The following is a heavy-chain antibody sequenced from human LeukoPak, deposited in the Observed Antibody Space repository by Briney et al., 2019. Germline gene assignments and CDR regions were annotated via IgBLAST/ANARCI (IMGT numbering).Heavy chain of an antibody. CDR2: INPNSGGT. V-gene: IGHV1-2*02. J-gene: IGHJ4*02. D-gene: IGHD1-1*01. CDR3: ARDLEKYADLPYYLDY. Sequence: ASVKVSCKASGYTFTGYYMHWVRQAPGQGLEWMGWINPNSGGTNYAQKFQGRVTMTRDTSINTAYMELSRLRSDDTAVYYCARDLEKYADLPYYLDYGGRGPLVPVSP. CDR1: GYTFTGYY.